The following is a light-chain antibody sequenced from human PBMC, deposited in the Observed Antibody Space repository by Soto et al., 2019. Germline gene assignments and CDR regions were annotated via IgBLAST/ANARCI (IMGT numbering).Light chain of an antibody. J-gene: IGLJ1*01. CDR2: EVS. Sequence: QSALTQPASVSGSSGQSITISCTGSSDDVGRYNQVSWYQQHPGKAPKVMIYEVSQRPSGVSNRFSGSKSGNTASLTISGPEAEDEADYYCCSYVGSTTYVFG. CDR3: CSYVGSTTYV. V-gene: IGLV2-23*02. CDR1: SDDVGRYNQ.